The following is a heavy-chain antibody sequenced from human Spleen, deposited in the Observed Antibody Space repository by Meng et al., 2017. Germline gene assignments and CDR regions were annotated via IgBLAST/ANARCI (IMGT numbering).Heavy chain of an antibody. CDR1: GGSISSGDYY. D-gene: IGHD6-19*01. V-gene: IGHV4-30-4*01. CDR2: IYYSGGT. J-gene: IGHJ4*02. CDR3: ASFPPPGKQWLVTDY. Sequence: QVQLQESGPGLVKPSQTLSLTCTVSGGSISSGDYYWSWIRQPPGKGLEWIGYIYYSGGTYYNPSLKSRVTISVDKSKNQFSLKLSSVTAADTAVYYCASFPPPGKQWLVTDYWGQGTLVTVSS.